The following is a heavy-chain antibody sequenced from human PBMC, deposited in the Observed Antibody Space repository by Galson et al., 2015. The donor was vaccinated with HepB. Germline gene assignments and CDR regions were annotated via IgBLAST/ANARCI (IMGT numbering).Heavy chain of an antibody. CDR3: ARDSAYYYDSSGYCLD. J-gene: IGHJ4*02. CDR2: ISSSSSTI. CDR1: GFTFSSYS. D-gene: IGHD3-22*01. Sequence: SLRLSCAASGFTFSSYSMNWVRQAPGKGLEWVSYISSSSSTIYYAGSVKGRFTISRDNAKNSLYLQMNSLRAEDTAVYYCARDSAYYYDSSGYCLDWGQGTLVTVSS. V-gene: IGHV3-48*01.